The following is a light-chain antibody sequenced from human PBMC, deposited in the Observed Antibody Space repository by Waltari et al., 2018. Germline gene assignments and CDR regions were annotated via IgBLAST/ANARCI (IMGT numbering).Light chain of an antibody. V-gene: IGLV1-44*01. Sequence: QSVLTQPPSASGTPGQGVTISCSGSSSNLGSYTVNWYQQPPGTAPKLLIYSNYQRPSGVPDRFSGSKSGTSASLAISGLQSEDEADYYCATWDNSLNGAVFGGGTQLTVL. CDR1: SSNLGSYT. CDR2: SNY. CDR3: ATWDNSLNGAV. J-gene: IGLJ7*01.